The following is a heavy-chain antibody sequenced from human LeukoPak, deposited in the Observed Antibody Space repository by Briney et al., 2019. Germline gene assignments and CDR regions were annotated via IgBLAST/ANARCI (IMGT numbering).Heavy chain of an antibody. Sequence: SVKVSCKASGGTFSSYAISWVRQAPGQGLAWMGGIIPIFGTANYAQKFQGRVTITADESTSTAYMELSSLRSEDTAVYYCARGAANIAVAGTGYYFDYWGQGTLVTVSS. D-gene: IGHD6-19*01. CDR2: IIPIFGTA. J-gene: IGHJ4*02. CDR1: GGTFSSYA. CDR3: ARGAANIAVAGTGYYFDY. V-gene: IGHV1-69*01.